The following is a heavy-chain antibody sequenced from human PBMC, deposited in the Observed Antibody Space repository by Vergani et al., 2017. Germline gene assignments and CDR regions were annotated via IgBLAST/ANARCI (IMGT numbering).Heavy chain of an antibody. CDR1: GGSITSSSYY. D-gene: IGHD2-2*01. CDR3: ARGYFLVVVPAGYGMDV. J-gene: IGHJ6*02. V-gene: IGHV4-39*07. Sequence: QLHLQESGPGLVKPSETLSLTCTVSGGSITSSSYYWGWIRQPPGKGLEWIGNIYHSVGAYYNPSLKGRVTISVDTSKNQFSLKLSSVTAADTAVYYCARGYFLVVVPAGYGMDVWGQGTAVTVSS. CDR2: IYHSVGA.